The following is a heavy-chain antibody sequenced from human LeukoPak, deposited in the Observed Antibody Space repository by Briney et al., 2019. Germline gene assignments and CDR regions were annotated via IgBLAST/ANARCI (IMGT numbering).Heavy chain of an antibody. CDR2: FYYSGST. Sequence: SETLSLTCAVSGGSISSYYWSWIRQPPGKGLEWIGFFYYSGSTNYNPSLKSRVSISVDTSKNQFSLKLSSVTAADTAVYYCARGVPFFDHWGQGTLVTVSS. J-gene: IGHJ4*02. CDR3: ARGVPFFDH. V-gene: IGHV4-59*01. CDR1: GGSISSYY.